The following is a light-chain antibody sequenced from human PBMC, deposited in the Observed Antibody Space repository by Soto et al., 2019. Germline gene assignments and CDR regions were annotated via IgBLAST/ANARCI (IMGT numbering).Light chain of an antibody. CDR3: SVYTRTSTYV. Sequence: QSALTQPPPVSGSPGQSVTISCSGTIDDVTAYYRVSWYQQTPGTAPKPMIYDVSNRPSGVPDRFSGSRSGNTASLTISGLQAEDEGDYYCSVYTRTSTYVFGTGTKVTVL. J-gene: IGLJ1*01. CDR1: IDDVTAYYR. CDR2: DVS. V-gene: IGLV2-18*01.